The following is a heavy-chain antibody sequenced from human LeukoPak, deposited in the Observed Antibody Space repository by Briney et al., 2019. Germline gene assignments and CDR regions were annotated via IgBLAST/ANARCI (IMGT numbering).Heavy chain of an antibody. Sequence: GGSLRLSCAASGFTFSSYAMHRVRQAPGKGLEWVAVISYDGSNKYYADSVKGRFTISRDNSKNTLYLQMNSLRAEDTAVYYCARDPLRYFDWSSLRAYFDYWGQGTLVTVSS. CDR2: ISYDGSNK. CDR1: GFTFSSYA. D-gene: IGHD3-9*01. V-gene: IGHV3-30*04. CDR3: ARDPLRYFDWSSLRAYFDY. J-gene: IGHJ4*02.